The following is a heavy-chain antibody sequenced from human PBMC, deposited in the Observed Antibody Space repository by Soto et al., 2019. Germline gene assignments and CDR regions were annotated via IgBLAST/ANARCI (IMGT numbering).Heavy chain of an antibody. CDR3: AKSGVSGIIQCMDV. CDR2: ISYDGSNK. D-gene: IGHD3-10*01. V-gene: IGHV3-30*18. CDR1: GFTFSSYG. Sequence: GGSLRLSCAASGFTFSSYGMHWVRQAPGKGLEWVAVISYDGSNKYYADSVKGRFTISRDNSKNTLYLQMNSLRAEDTAVYYCAKSGVSGIIQCMDVWGQGTTVTVSS. J-gene: IGHJ6*02.